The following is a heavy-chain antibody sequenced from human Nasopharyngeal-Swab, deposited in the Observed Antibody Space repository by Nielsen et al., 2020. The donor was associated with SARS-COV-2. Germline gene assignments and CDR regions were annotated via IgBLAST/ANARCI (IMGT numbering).Heavy chain of an antibody. J-gene: IGHJ4*02. CDR2: IDRDASNE. D-gene: IGHD4-17*01. CDR1: GFTFSSFA. Sequence: SLKISCAASGFTFSSFAMHWVRQAPGKGLEWVAFIDRDASNEYYGDSVKGRFSISRDSSKNTLYLQMHSLRGEYRAVYYCARDAPAHDGAFYLGLGNLVTVSS. CDR3: ARDAPAHDGAFY. V-gene: IGHV3-30*03.